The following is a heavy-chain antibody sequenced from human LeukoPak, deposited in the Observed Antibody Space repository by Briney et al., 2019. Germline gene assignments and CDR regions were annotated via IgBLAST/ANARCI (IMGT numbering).Heavy chain of an antibody. Sequence: ASVKVSCKASGYTFTTYDINWVRQATGQGFEWMGWMNPSSGNTAYVQKFQGRVMVTRDTSLSTAYMELSSLSSEDTAVYYCARGPRGAIDYWGQGSLVTVSS. CDR2: MNPSSGNT. CDR3: ARGPRGAIDY. V-gene: IGHV1-8*01. CDR1: GYTFTTYD. D-gene: IGHD3-10*01. J-gene: IGHJ4*02.